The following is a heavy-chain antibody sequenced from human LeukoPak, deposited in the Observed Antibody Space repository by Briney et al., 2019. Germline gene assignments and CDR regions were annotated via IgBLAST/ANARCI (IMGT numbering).Heavy chain of an antibody. J-gene: IGHJ5*02. CDR3: ARRRIAGGGWFDP. V-gene: IGHV4-39*01. D-gene: IGHD6-13*01. CDR1: GGSISSTSYY. Sequence: SETLSLTCTVSGGSISSTSYYWGWIRQPPGKGLEWIGSIYYSESTHYNPSLKSRVTISVDTTKNQFLLKLSSVTAADTAVYYCARRRIAGGGWFDPWGQGTLVTVSS. CDR2: IYYSEST.